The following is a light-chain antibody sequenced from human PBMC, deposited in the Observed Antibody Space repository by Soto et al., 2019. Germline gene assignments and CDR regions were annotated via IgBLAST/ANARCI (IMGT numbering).Light chain of an antibody. V-gene: IGKV3-15*01. J-gene: IGKJ2*01. CDR2: DAS. Sequence: TQSPASLSLSLLEIVTLSFRASQNIRSSLAWYQQKTGQAPRILLYDASTRATGIPPRFSGGGSGTEFTVTFSSLQSEDFALSYCQQYDIWHPSNFGQGTKVDIK. CDR3: QQYDIWHPSN. CDR1: QNIRSS.